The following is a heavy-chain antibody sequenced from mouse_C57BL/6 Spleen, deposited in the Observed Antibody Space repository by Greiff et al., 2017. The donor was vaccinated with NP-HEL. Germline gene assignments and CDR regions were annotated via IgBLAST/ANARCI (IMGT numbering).Heavy chain of an antibody. V-gene: IGHV1-63*01. CDR1: GYTFTNYW. J-gene: IGHJ4*01. CDR2: IYPGGGYT. Sequence: QVQLKQSGAELVRPGTSVKMSCKASGYTFTNYWIGWAKQRPGHGLEWIGDIYPGGGYTNYNEKFKGKATLTADKSSSTAYMQFSSLTSEDSAIYYCARGYGSSPTAMDYWGQGTSVTVSS. CDR3: ARGYGSSPTAMDY. D-gene: IGHD1-1*01.